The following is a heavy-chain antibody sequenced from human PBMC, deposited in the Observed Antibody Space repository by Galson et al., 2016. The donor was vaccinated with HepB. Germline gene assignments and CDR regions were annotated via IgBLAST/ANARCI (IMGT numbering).Heavy chain of an antibody. CDR3: ARANMAAAGVDFDF. D-gene: IGHD6-13*01. V-gene: IGHV3-21*01. Sequence: SLRLSCAASGFTFSIYTMNWVRQAPGKGLEWVSSISSAGGYLYYADSVGGRFTISRDNAKKSLYLRMNSLRVEDTAVYYCARANMAAAGVDFDFWGQGTLVTVAS. CDR2: ISSAGGYL. CDR1: GFTFSIYT. J-gene: IGHJ4*02.